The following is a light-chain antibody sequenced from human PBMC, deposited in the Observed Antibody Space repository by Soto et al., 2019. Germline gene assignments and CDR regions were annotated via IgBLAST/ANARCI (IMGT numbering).Light chain of an antibody. V-gene: IGKV1-5*03. J-gene: IGKJ1*01. CDR2: KAS. CDR1: QSISYW. CDR3: QQYNNYWT. Sequence: DIQMTQSPSTLSASVGDRVTITCRASQSISYWLAWYQQKPGKAPNLLIYKASSLESGVPSRFSGSGSGTEFTLTISSLQPDDFAAYYCQQYNNYWTCGQGTKVEIK.